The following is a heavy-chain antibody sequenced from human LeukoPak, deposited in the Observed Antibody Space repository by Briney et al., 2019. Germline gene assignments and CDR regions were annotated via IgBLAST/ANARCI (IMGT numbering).Heavy chain of an antibody. CDR2: MNPNSGNT. J-gene: IGHJ4*02. V-gene: IGHV1-8*01. Sequence: ASVKVSCKASGYTFTSCDINWVRQATGQGLEWMGWMNPNSGNTGYAQKFQGRVTMTRNTSISTAYMELSSLRSEDTAVYYCASMITFGGVIETTENDYWGQGTLVTVSS. CDR3: ASMITFGGVIETTENDY. D-gene: IGHD3-16*02. CDR1: GYTFTSCD.